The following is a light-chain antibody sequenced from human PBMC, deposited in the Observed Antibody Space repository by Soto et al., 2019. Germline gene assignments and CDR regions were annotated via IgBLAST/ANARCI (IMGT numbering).Light chain of an antibody. V-gene: IGKV3-20*01. Sequence: EVVLTQSPVTLSLSPWEGATLSCRASQSISSNFLAWYQHKPGQAPRLLIYDASNRATGIPDRFSGSGSGTDFTLTISRLEPEDFAVYYCQQYGSSPPWTFGQGTKVDIK. CDR1: QSISSNF. CDR3: QQYGSSPPWT. J-gene: IGKJ1*01. CDR2: DAS.